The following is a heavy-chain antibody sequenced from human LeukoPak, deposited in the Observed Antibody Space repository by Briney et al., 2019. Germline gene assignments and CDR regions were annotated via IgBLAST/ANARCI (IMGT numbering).Heavy chain of an antibody. CDR3: ATLEPISSGYLY. V-gene: IGHV4-59*01. Sequence: PSETLSLTCTVSGASISSFYWSWIRQPAGKGLEWIGYIYYSGSTNYNPSLKSRVTMSVDTSKNQFSLKLSSVTAADTAVYYCATLEPISSGYLYWGQGTLVTVSS. D-gene: IGHD3-22*01. CDR2: IYYSGST. CDR1: GASISSFY. J-gene: IGHJ4*02.